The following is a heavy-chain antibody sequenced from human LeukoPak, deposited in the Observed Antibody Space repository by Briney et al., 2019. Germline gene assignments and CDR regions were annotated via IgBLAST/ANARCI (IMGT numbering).Heavy chain of an antibody. D-gene: IGHD2-15*01. CDR3: ARVGTTSAAVVFDT. CDR1: RFTVSSNY. Sequence: GGSLRFSCADSRFTVSSNYMSWVRQAPGKGLEWVSIIYSGDTAYYTDSVKGRFTISRDNSKNTLYLQMNSLRAEDTAVYYCARVGTTSAAVVFDTWGQGTLVTVSS. V-gene: IGHV3-66*02. CDR2: IYSGDTA. J-gene: IGHJ4*02.